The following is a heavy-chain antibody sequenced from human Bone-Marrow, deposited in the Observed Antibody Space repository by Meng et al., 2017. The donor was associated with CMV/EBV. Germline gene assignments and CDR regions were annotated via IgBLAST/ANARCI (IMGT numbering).Heavy chain of an antibody. D-gene: IGHD3-16*01. V-gene: IGHV4-34*01. CDR3: ARVRSSSPRFGAYYGMDV. CDR1: GGSFSGCY. J-gene: IGHJ6*02. Sequence: SETLSLTCAVYGGSFSGCYWSWIRQPPGKGLEWIGEINHSGSTNYNPSLKSRVTISVDTSKNQFSLKLSSVTAADTAVYYCARVRSSSPRFGAYYGMDVWPRDHGHRLL. CDR2: INHSGST.